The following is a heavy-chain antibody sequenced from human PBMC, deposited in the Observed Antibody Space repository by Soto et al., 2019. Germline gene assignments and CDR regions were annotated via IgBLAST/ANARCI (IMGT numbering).Heavy chain of an antibody. Sequence: EVQLVESGGGLVKPGGSLRLSCAASGFTFNTHSMNWVRQAPGKGLEWVASISSTGSYIYYADSVKGRFTISRDNAKNSLYLQMNSRRAEDTAVYFCARKGADFGVVTPFDSWGQGVLVTVSS. CDR3: ARKGADFGVVTPFDS. J-gene: IGHJ4*02. CDR2: ISSTGSYI. D-gene: IGHD3-3*01. CDR1: GFTFNTHS. V-gene: IGHV3-21*02.